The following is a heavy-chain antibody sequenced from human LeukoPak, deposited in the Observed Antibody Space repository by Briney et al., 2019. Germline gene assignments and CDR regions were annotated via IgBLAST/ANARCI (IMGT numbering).Heavy chain of an antibody. D-gene: IGHD3-10*01. V-gene: IGHV3-7*01. CDR2: IKQAESEG. J-gene: IGHJ6*03. Sequence: GGSLRLSCEGSGFSFSSYWMTWVRQSPGKGPEWVANIKQAESEGYTVETLKGRFTISRDNAKNSVYLQMNSLKGEDTALYYCARLSAYYYGSYFYYYMDGWGKGTTVTVSS. CDR1: GFSFSSYW. CDR3: ARLSAYYYGSYFYYYMDG.